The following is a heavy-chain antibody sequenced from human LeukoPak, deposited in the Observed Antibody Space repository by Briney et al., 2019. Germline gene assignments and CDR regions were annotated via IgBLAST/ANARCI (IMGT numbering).Heavy chain of an antibody. D-gene: IGHD1-1*01. CDR1: GGSISSGDYY. V-gene: IGHV4-30-4*08. J-gene: IGHJ3*02. CDR3: ARVNNWNDAGAIDI. Sequence: SETLSLTCTVSGGSISSGDYYWSWIRQPPGKGLEWIGYIYYSGSTYYNPSLKSRVTISVDTSKNQFSLKLSSVTAADTAVYYCARVNNWNDAGAIDIWGQGTMVTVSS. CDR2: IYYSGST.